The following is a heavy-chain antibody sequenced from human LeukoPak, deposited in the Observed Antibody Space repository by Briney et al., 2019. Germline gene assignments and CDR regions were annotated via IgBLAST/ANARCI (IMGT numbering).Heavy chain of an antibody. CDR2: IYYRGST. CDR3: ARSRIAAADFDY. J-gene: IGHJ4*02. CDR1: GGSISNSSFY. D-gene: IGHD6-13*01. V-gene: IGHV4-39*01. Sequence: SETLSLTCTVSGGSISNSSFYWGWIRQPPGKGLEWIGNIYYRGSTYYNSSLKSRASISVDTSKNQFSLKLSSVTAADTAEYYCARSRIAAADFDYWGQGTLVTVSS.